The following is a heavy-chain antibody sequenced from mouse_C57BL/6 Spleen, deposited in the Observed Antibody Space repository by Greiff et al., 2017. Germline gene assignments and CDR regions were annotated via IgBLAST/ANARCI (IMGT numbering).Heavy chain of an antibody. V-gene: IGHV14-3*01. CDR2: IDPANGNT. CDR1: GFNIKNTY. J-gene: IGHJ3*01. CDR3: GAGNYYGSSYGFAY. D-gene: IGHD1-1*01. Sequence: EVQLQESVAELVRPGASVKLSCTASGFNIKNTYMYWVKQRPEQGLEWIGRIDPANGNTKYAPKFQGKATITADTSSNTAYLQLSSLTSEDTAIYYCGAGNYYGSSYGFAYWGQGTLVTVSA.